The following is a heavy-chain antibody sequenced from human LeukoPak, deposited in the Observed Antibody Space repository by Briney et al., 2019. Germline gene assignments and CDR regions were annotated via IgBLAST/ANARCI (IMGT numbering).Heavy chain of an antibody. CDR1: GFTFSSYW. J-gene: IGHJ4*02. CDR3: AKASSTSPDYYFDY. V-gene: IGHV3-7*03. D-gene: IGHD2-2*01. CDR2: IKQDGSEK. Sequence: GGSLRLSCGASGFTFSSYWMSWVRQAPGKGLEWVANIKQDGSEKYYVDSVKGRFTISRDNAKNSLYLQMNSLRAEDMALYYCAKASSTSPDYYFDYWGQGTLVTVSS.